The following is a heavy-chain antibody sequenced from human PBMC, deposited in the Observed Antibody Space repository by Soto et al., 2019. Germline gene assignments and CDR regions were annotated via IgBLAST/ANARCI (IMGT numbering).Heavy chain of an antibody. CDR1: GGSFSSHY. CDR3: ARQDGYYYYMDV. J-gene: IGHJ6*03. Sequence: QVELQESGPGLVKPSETLSLTCKVSGGSFSSHYWSWIRQPPAEGMEWSGYVFYTRSTNYNPSLRSRVLTSVDTSKNKFSLKVRAVTAADTAVYYCARQDGYYYYMDVWGKGTTFTVSS. V-gene: IGHV4-59*08. CDR2: VFYTRST.